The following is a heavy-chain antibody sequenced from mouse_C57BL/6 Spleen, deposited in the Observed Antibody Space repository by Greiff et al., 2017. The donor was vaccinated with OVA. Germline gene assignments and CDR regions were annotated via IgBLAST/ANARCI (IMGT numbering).Heavy chain of an antibody. V-gene: IGHV1-61*01. CDR1: GYTFTSYW. J-gene: IGHJ1*03. CDR3: ARQGDYGSRDWYFDV. Sequence: QVQLKQPGAELVRPGSSVKLSCKASGYTFTSYWMDWVKQRPGQGLEWIGNIYPSDSETHYNQQFKDKATLTVDKSSSTAYMQLSSLTSEDSAVYYCARQGDYGSRDWYFDVWGTGTTVTVSS. D-gene: IGHD1-1*01. CDR2: IYPSDSET.